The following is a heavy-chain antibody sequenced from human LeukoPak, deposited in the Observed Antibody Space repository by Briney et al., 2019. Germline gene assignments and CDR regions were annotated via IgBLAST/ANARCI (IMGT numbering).Heavy chain of an antibody. CDR2: IYYSGST. CDR3: ARQEGSYYYDSSGYFAY. CDR1: GGSISSSSYY. D-gene: IGHD3-22*01. J-gene: IGHJ4*02. V-gene: IGHV4-39*01. Sequence: SETMSLTCTDSGGSISSSSYYWGWIRQPPGKGLEWIGSIYYSGSTYYNPSLKSRVTISVDTSKNQSSLKLSSVTAADAAVYYCARQEGSYYYDSSGYFAYWGQGTLVTVSS.